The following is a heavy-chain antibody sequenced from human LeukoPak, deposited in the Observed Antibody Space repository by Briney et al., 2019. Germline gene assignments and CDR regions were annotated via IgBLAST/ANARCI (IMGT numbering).Heavy chain of an antibody. D-gene: IGHD3-22*01. Sequence: ASVKVSCKASGYTFTGYYLHWVRQAPGQGLEWMGWINPSNGATNFAQNFQGRVTLTRDTSISTAYMELGRLTSDDTAVYYCARFPHYYDSSNSYVRFYFDYWAQGSLVTVSS. CDR2: INPSNGAT. CDR3: ARFPHYYDSSNSYVRFYFDY. CDR1: GYTFTGYY. V-gene: IGHV1-2*02. J-gene: IGHJ4*02.